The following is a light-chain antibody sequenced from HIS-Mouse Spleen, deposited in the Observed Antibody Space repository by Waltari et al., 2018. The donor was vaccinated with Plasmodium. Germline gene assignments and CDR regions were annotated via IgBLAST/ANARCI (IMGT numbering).Light chain of an antibody. CDR2: YYSDSDK. CDR1: SDINVGSDN. Sequence: QPVLTQPPSSSASPGESARLTCTLPSDINVGSDNIYWYTQKPGSPPRYLLYYYSDSDKGQGSGFPSRFSGSKDASANTGILLISGLQSEDEADYYCMIWPSNASGVFGGGTKLTVL. CDR3: MIWPSNASGV. V-gene: IGLV5-37*01. J-gene: IGLJ3*02.